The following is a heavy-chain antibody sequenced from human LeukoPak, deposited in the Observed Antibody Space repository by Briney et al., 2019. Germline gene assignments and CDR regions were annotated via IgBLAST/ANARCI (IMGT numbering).Heavy chain of an antibody. CDR1: GFTFSSSS. CDR2: IKSDGNT. Sequence: GGSLRLSCAASGFTFSSSSMHWVRHVPGKGLVWVSRIKSDGNTFYADSVRGRFTISRDNAQDTVYLQMSSLRVEDTAIYYCVSEFKRGYWGQGILVTVSS. V-gene: IGHV3-74*01. J-gene: IGHJ4*02. CDR3: VSEFKRGY.